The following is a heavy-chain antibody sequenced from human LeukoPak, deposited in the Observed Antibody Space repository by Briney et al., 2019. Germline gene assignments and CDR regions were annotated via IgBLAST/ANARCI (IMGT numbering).Heavy chain of an antibody. V-gene: IGHV3-21*01. CDR1: GFTFSKTW. D-gene: IGHD3-22*01. J-gene: IGHJ3*02. CDR3: ARGKNYYDSSGYYPDAFDI. CDR2: ISSSSSYI. Sequence: GGSLRLSCAASGFTFSKTWMSWVRQAPGKGLEWVSSISSSSSYIYYADSVKGRFTISRDNAKNSLYLQMNSLRAEDTAVYYCARGKNYYDSSGYYPDAFDIWGQGTMVTVSS.